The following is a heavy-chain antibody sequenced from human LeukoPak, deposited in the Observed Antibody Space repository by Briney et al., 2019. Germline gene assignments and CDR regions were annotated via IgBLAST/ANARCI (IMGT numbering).Heavy chain of an antibody. V-gene: IGHV4-30-4*01. D-gene: IGHD5-24*01. CDR3: AGYIRMMHPNWFDP. Sequence: PSQTLSLTCTVSGGSISSGDYYWSWIRQPPGKGLEWIGYIYYSGSTYYNPSLKSRVTISVDTPKNQFSLKVTSVTAADTAVYYCAGYIRMMHPNWFDPWGQGTLVTVSS. J-gene: IGHJ5*02. CDR2: IYYSGST. CDR1: GGSISSGDYY.